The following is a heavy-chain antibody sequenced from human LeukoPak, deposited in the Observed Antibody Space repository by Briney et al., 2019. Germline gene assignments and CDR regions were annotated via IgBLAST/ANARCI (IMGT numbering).Heavy chain of an antibody. CDR3: AKDTRISIAAAGMDY. V-gene: IGHV3-23*01. CDR1: GFTFSSYG. CDR2: ISGSGGST. D-gene: IGHD6-13*01. Sequence: PGGSLRLSCAASGFTFSSYGMSWVRQAPGKGLEWVSAISGSGGSTYYADSVKGRFTISRDNSKNTLYLQMNSLRAEDTALYYCAKDTRISIAAAGMDYWGQGTLVTVSS. J-gene: IGHJ4*02.